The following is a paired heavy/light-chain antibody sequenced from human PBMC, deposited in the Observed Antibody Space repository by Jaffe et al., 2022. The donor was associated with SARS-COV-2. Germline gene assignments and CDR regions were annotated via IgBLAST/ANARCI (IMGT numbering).Light chain of an antibody. Sequence: DIQMTQSPSSLSASVGDRVTITCRASQGISNYLAWYQQKPGKVPKLLIYAASTLQSGVPSRFSGSGSGTDFTLTISSLQPEDVATYYCQKYNSAPWTFGPGTKVDIK. CDR2: AAS. CDR1: QGISNY. V-gene: IGKV1-27*01. CDR3: QKYNSAPWT. J-gene: IGKJ3*01.
Heavy chain of an antibody. CDR2: ISAYNGNT. CDR1: GYTFTSYG. V-gene: IGHV1-18*01. CDR3: ASGRFPLYDSSVGRAFDI. D-gene: IGHD3-22*01. J-gene: IGHJ3*02. Sequence: QVQLVQSGAEVKKPGASVKVSCKASGYTFTSYGISWVRQAPGQGLEWMGWISAYNGNTNYAQKLQGRVTMTTDTSTSTAYMELRSLRSDDTAVYYCASGRFPLYDSSVGRAFDIWGQGTMVTVSS.